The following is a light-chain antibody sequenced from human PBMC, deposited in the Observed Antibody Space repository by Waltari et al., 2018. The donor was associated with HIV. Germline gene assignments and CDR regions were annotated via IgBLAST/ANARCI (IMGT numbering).Light chain of an antibody. J-gene: IGKJ3*01. CDR3: QQSYGSPFN. CDR1: QAISTY. CDR2: SAY. Sequence: DIQMTQSPSSLSASLVDSVVITCRASQAISTYLNWYQQKPGKAPVLLVYSAYTLQPGAPSRFRGAGSGRDFSLSISGLQTEDFATYFCQQSYGSPFNFGPGT. V-gene: IGKV1-39*01.